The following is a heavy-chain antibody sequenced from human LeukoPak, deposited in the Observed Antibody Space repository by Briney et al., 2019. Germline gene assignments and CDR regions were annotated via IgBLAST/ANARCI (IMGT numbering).Heavy chain of an antibody. CDR3: AKGMGLAHYYFYGMDV. J-gene: IGHJ6*02. D-gene: IGHD6-19*01. CDR1: GFTFSSYT. Sequence: GGSLRLSCAASGFTFSSYTMNWVRQAPGKGLEWVSSISGSSSYIYYADSVKGRFTISRDNAKKSLYLQMNSLRAEDAAIYYCAKGMGLAHYYFYGMDVWGQGTTVTVSS. V-gene: IGHV3-21*04. CDR2: ISGSSSYI.